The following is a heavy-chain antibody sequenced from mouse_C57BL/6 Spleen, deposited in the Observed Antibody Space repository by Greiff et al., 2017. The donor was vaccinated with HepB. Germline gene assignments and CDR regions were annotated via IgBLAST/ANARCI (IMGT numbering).Heavy chain of an antibody. D-gene: IGHD2-3*01. V-gene: IGHV10-1*01. CDR3: VDGYYPFAY. Sequence: DVMLVESGGGLVQPKGSLKLSCAASGFSFNTYAMNWVRQAPGKGLESVARIRSKSNNYATYYADSVKDRFTISRDDSESMLYLQMNNLKTEDTAMYYCVDGYYPFAYWGQGTLVTVSA. CDR1: GFSFNTYA. CDR2: IRSKSNNYAT. J-gene: IGHJ3*01.